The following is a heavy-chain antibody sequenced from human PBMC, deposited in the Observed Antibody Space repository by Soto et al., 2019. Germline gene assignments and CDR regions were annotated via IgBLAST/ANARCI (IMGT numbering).Heavy chain of an antibody. Sequence: ASVKVSCKASGYTFTTYGISWVRQAPGQGLEWLGWISAYYGSTSYAQKVQGRDTMTRDTSTSTAYMELRSLRSDDTAVYYCVRESEGMSTIMLAYWGQGTLVSVSS. CDR3: VRESEGMSTIMLAY. D-gene: IGHD3-16*01. V-gene: IGHV1-18*01. CDR1: GYTFTTYG. J-gene: IGHJ4*02. CDR2: ISAYYGST.